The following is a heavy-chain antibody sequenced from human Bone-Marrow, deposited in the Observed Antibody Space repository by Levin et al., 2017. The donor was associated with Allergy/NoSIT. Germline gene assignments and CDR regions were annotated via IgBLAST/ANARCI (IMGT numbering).Heavy chain of an antibody. V-gene: IGHV4-39*01. D-gene: IGHD3-10*01. CDR3: ARHLRQGGSGSYYNGLDY. CDR2: IYYSGST. CDR1: GGSISSSSYY. Sequence: SQTLSLTCTVSGGSISSSSYYWGWIRQPPGKGLEWIGSIYYSGSTYYNPSLKSRVTISVDTSKNQFSLKLSSVTAADTAVYYCARHLRQGGSGSYYNGLDYWGQGTLVTVSS. J-gene: IGHJ4*02.